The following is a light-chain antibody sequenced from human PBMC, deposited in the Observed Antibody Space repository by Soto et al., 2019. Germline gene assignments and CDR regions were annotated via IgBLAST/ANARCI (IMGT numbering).Light chain of an antibody. Sequence: IQITQSPSSRSASVVDGGTITSQASQDISNLLNWYQKKPGKAPKLLIYEASNLETGVPSRFSGSGSGTDFTLTISSLQPEDSATYYCQQLNSYPINCGQGTRLEIK. CDR1: QDISNL. J-gene: IGKJ5*01. CDR2: EAS. V-gene: IGKV1-33*01. CDR3: QQLNSYPIN.